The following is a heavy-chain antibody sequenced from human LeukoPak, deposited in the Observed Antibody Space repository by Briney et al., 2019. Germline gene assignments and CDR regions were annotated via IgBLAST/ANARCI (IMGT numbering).Heavy chain of an antibody. CDR2: ISSSSSYI. CDR1: GFTFSSYS. CDR3: ARDPGYEDVAFDI. J-gene: IGHJ3*02. V-gene: IGHV3-21*01. D-gene: IGHD5-12*01. Sequence: PGGSLRLSCAASGFTFSSYSMNWVRQAPGKGLEWVSSISSSSSYIYYADSVKGRFTISRDNAKNSLYLQMNSLRAEDTAVYYCARDPGYEDVAFDIWGQGTMVTVSS.